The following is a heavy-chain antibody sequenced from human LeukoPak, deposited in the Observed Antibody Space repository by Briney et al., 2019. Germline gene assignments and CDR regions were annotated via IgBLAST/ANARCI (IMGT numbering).Heavy chain of an antibody. CDR2: IKQDGSEK. J-gene: IGHJ4*02. D-gene: IGHD3-10*01. V-gene: IGHV3-7*01. CDR3: AKTYYYSSGSY. Sequence: PGGSLRLSCAASGFTFSSYWMSWVRQAPGKGLEWVANIKQDGSEKYYVDSVKGRFTISRDNAKNSLYLQMNSLRVEDTAMYYCAKTYYYSSGSYWGQGTLVTVSS. CDR1: GFTFSSYW.